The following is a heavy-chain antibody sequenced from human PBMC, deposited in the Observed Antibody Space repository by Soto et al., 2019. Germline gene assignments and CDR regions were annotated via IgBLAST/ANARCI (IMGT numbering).Heavy chain of an antibody. Sequence: EVQLWESGGDLVQPGGSLRLSCAASGFTFSNYAMTWVRQAPGEGLEWVSVISGTGGTTYYADSVKGRFTISRDNSKNTLYLQMNSLRAEDTALYYCAKNYDTSGYPTAHFDYWGQGTLVTVSS. CDR3: AKNYDTSGYPTAHFDY. V-gene: IGHV3-23*01. J-gene: IGHJ4*02. D-gene: IGHD3-22*01. CDR2: ISGTGGTT. CDR1: GFTFSNYA.